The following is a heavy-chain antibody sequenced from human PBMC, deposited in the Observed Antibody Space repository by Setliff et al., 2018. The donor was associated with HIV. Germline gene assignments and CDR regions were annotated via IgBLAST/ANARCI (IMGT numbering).Heavy chain of an antibody. CDR1: GFTFSSYG. D-gene: IGHD2-15*01. J-gene: IGHJ4*02. Sequence: GESLKISCAASGFTFSSYGMHWVRQAPGKGLEWVTFIRHDGINEDYRDSVKGRFSVSRDNSKNTVFPQMNSLRVEDTALYYCARGVPGICSGGTCYLEYWGQGALVTVSS. V-gene: IGHV3-30*02. CDR2: IRHDGINE. CDR3: ARGVPGICSGGTCYLEY.